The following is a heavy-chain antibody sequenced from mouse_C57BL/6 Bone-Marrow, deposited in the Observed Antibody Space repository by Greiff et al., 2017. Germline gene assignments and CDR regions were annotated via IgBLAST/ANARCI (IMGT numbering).Heavy chain of an antibody. Sequence: VQLQQPGAELVMPGASVKLSCKASGYTFTSYWMHWVKQRPGQGLEWIGEIDPSDSYTNYNQKFKGKSTLTVDKSSSTAYMQLSSLTSEDSAVYYCARVYYGNYVRFDYWGQGTTLTVSS. CDR1: GYTFTSYW. CDR2: IDPSDSYT. V-gene: IGHV1-69*01. CDR3: ARVYYGNYVRFDY. D-gene: IGHD2-1*01. J-gene: IGHJ2*01.